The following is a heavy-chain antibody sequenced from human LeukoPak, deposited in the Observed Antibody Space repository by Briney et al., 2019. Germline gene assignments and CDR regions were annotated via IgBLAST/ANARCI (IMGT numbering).Heavy chain of an antibody. CDR3: ARDGYGGNSGSVDY. J-gene: IGHJ4*02. V-gene: IGHV3-72*01. D-gene: IGHD4-23*01. CDR1: GFTFSDHY. CDR2: TRSKANSYTT. Sequence: GGSLRLSCAASGFTFSDHYMDWVRQAPGKGLEWVGRTRSKANSYTTEYAASVKGRFTISRDDSKNSLYLQMNSLRAEDTAVYYCARDGYGGNSGSVDYWGQGTLVTVSS.